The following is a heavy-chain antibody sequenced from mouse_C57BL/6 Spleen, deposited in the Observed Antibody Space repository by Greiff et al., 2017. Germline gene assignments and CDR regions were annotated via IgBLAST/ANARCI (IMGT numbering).Heavy chain of an antibody. CDR3: TRGDGSRVSPFPY. Sequence: VKLQESGAELVRPGASVTLSCKASGYTFTDYEMHWVKQTPVHGLEWIGAIDPETGGTAYNQKFKGKAILTADKSSSTAYMELRSLTSEDSAVYYCTRGDGSRVSPFPYWGQGTLVTVSA. CDR2: IDPETGGT. CDR1: GYTFTDYE. V-gene: IGHV1-15*01. J-gene: IGHJ3*01. D-gene: IGHD1-1*01.